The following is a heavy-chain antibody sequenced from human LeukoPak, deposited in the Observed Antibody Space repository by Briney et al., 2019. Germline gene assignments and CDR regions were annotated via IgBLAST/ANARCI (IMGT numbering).Heavy chain of an antibody. CDR2: IKQDGSEK. D-gene: IGHD3-16*01. Sequence: GGSLRLSCAASGFTFSSYWMSWVRQAPGKGLEWVANIKQDGSEKYYADSVKGRFTISRDNSKNTLYLQMNSLRAEDTAVYYCARGDLHYHDSTRRGFDIWGQGTMVTVSS. V-gene: IGHV3-7*01. CDR3: ARGDLHYHDSTRRGFDI. CDR1: GFTFSSYW. J-gene: IGHJ3*02.